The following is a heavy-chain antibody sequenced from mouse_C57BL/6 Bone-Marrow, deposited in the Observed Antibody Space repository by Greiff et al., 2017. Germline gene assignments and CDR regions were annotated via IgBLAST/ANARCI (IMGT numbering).Heavy chain of an antibody. CDR2: ISDGGSYT. CDR1: GFTFSSYA. V-gene: IGHV5-4*03. D-gene: IGHD2-4*01. Sequence: DVKLVEPGGGLVKPGGSLKLSCAASGFTFSSYAMSWVRQTPDKRLEWVATISDGGSYTYYPDNVKGRFTISRDNAKNNLYLQMSHLKSEDTAIYYCARNDDYDAWFAYWGQGTLVTVSA. J-gene: IGHJ3*01. CDR3: ARNDDYDAWFAY.